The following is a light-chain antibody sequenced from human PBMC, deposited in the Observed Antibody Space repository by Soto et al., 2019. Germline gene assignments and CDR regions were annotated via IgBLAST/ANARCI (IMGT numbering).Light chain of an antibody. J-gene: IGKJ4*01. CDR3: QQRSNCPLT. CDR1: QSVSSY. Sequence: EIVLTQSPATLSMSPGERATLSCRASQSVSSYLAWYQQKPGQAHRLLIYDASNRATGIPARFSGSGSGTDFTLTISSLDPEDFEVYYCQQRSNCPLTFGGGTKVEIK. CDR2: DAS. V-gene: IGKV3-11*01.